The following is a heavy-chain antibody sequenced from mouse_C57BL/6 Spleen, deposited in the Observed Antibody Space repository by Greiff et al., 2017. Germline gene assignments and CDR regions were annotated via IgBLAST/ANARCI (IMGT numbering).Heavy chain of an antibody. D-gene: IGHD2-4*01. V-gene: IGHV3-5*01. CDR2: IYYSGTI. Sequence: EVKLQESGPGLVKPSQTVFLTCTVTGISITTGNYRWSWIRQFPGNKLEWIGYIYYSGTITYNPSLTSRTTITRDTPKNQFFQEMNSLTAEDTATYCCARACDCDGYFDVWGTGTTVTVSS. J-gene: IGHJ1*03. CDR3: ARACDCDGYFDV. CDR1: GISITTGNYR.